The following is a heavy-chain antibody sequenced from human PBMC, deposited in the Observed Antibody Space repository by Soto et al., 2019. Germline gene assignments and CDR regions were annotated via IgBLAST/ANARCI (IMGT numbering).Heavy chain of an antibody. CDR1: GYTFTSYG. D-gene: IGHD3-3*01. CDR2: ISAYNGNT. J-gene: IGHJ4*02. Sequence: ASVKVSCKASGYTFTSYGISWVRQAPGQGLEWMGWISAYNGNTKYAQQLQGRVTLTTDTSTSTAYMDLRSPRSDDTAVYYCARGGSYDFWSGYYIGYFDYWGQGTLVTVSS. V-gene: IGHV1-18*04. CDR3: ARGGSYDFWSGYYIGYFDY.